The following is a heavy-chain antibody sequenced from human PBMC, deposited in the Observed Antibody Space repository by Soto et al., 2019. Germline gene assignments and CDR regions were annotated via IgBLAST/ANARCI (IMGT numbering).Heavy chain of an antibody. Sequence: AGWSLRLSCTSSVFTFSDYAMTWVRQAPGKGLEWVSTISGGSSVTYYGDSVKGRFTISRDNAKKTLFLQLNRLSAEDTATYYCAKVLSKNYYYPFDFWGQGTQVTVSS. CDR2: ISGGSSVT. CDR3: AKVLSKNYYYPFDF. D-gene: IGHD3-10*01. CDR1: VFTFSDYA. J-gene: IGHJ4*02. V-gene: IGHV3-23*01.